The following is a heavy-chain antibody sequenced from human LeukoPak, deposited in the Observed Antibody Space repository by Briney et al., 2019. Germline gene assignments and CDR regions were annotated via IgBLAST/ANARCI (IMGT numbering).Heavy chain of an antibody. CDR1: GYTFTDHY. Sequence: ASVKVSCKASGYTFTDHYFHWVRQAPGQGLEWMGWIDCNSGGTRYGQNFQGRVALTRDTSINTAYMELSSLKSDDTAVYYRARDLVIGISGGFYSYMDVWGKGTTVTVSS. V-gene: IGHV1-2*02. J-gene: IGHJ6*03. CDR3: ARDLVIGISGGFYSYMDV. D-gene: IGHD2/OR15-2a*01. CDR2: IDCNSGGT.